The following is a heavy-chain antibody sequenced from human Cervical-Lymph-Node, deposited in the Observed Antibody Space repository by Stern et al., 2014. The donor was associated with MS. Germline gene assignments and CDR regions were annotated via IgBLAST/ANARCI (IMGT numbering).Heavy chain of an antibody. D-gene: IGHD4-17*01. CDR2: SIPIIGLA. V-gene: IGHV1-69*09. Sequence: VQLLQSGAEVKKPGSSVNVSCKASGGKFSSSFAVTWVRQAPGQGLEWMGRSIPIIGLANYAQKFQTRLTITADKSTSAVYMELTSLTSEDTALYYCARGIVTNRPASTLHNLFDPWGQGTLVTVSS. J-gene: IGHJ5*02. CDR1: GGKFSSSFA. CDR3: ARGIVTNRPASTLHNLFDP.